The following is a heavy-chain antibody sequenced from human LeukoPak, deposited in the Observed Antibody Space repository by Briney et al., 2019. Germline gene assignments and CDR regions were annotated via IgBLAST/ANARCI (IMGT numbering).Heavy chain of an antibody. J-gene: IGHJ4*02. Sequence: GGSLSLSCAASVFTFRSYSMRWVRPAPGRGLAGVSSISSSSSYIHYADPVKRRFTISKDNAKNSLHLQMNSLRAEDTAEYCCARVGDGYNSPFDYWGQGTLVTVSS. D-gene: IGHD5-24*01. V-gene: IGHV3-21*01. CDR3: ARVGDGYNSPFDY. CDR2: ISSSSSYI. CDR1: VFTFRSYS.